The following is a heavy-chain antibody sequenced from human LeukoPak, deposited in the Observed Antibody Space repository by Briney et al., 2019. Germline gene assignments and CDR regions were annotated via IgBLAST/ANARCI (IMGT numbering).Heavy chain of an antibody. Sequence: GGSLRRSCAASGFTFSSYAMNWVRQAPGKGLEWVSSISVIGGSTYYADSVKGRFTISRDNSENTLYLQMNSLRAEDTAVYYCAKAYDSGNYYSRARLDCWGQGTLVTVSS. CDR3: AKAYDSGNYYSRARLDC. J-gene: IGHJ4*02. CDR2: ISVIGGST. CDR1: GFTFSSYA. V-gene: IGHV3-23*01. D-gene: IGHD3-10*01.